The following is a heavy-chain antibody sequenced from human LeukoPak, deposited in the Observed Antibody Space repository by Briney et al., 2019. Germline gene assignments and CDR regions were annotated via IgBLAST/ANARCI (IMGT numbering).Heavy chain of an antibody. CDR1: GFTFSSYE. V-gene: IGHV3-48*03. CDR2: ISDGGGTI. D-gene: IGHD3-22*01. J-gene: IGHJ3*02. Sequence: GGSLRLSCATSGFTFSSYEMNWVRQAPGKGLEWVSHISDGGGTIHYADSVKGRFTISRDDAKYSLYLQMNSLRVEDTALYYCARDVPAYYYDSSGYTDAFDIWGQGTMVTVSS. CDR3: ARDVPAYYYDSSGYTDAFDI.